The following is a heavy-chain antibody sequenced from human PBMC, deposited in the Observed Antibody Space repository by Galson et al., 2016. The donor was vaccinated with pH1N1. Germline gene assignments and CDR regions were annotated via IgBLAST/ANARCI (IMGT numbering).Heavy chain of an antibody. V-gene: IGHV2-5*02. Sequence: PALVKPTQTLTLTCTFSGFSLTTSGVGVAWIRQPPGKALEWLALIYWDDDKRYSPSLESRLTITKDTSKNQVVLTMTNVDPVDTATYYCAHTVAFLPLVSLPAGTQYSFDSWGQGTLVTVSS. CDR3: AHTVAFLPLVSLPAGTQYSFDS. CDR1: GFSLTTSGVG. CDR2: IYWDDDK. J-gene: IGHJ4*02. D-gene: IGHD2-2*01.